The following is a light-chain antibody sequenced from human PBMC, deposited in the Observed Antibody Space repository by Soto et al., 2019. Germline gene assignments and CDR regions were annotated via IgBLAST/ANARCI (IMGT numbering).Light chain of an antibody. CDR3: QSYDTSLSGGV. J-gene: IGLJ2*01. V-gene: IGLV1-40*01. CDR2: GND. CDR1: SSNLGAGHD. Sequence: QSVLTQPPSVSGAPGQRVTISCTGSSSNLGAGHDVHWYQQLPGAAPRLLIYGNDNRPSEVPDRFSGSKSGTSASLAITGLQAGDEADYYCQSYDTSLSGGVFGGGTKLTVL.